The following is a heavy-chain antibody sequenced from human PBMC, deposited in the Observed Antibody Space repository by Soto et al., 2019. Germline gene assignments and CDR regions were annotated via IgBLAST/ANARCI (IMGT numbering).Heavy chain of an antibody. CDR2: ISGSGGNT. CDR3: AKDRSSTSCYAFDY. V-gene: IGHV3-23*01. Sequence: GGSLRLSCAASGFTFSSYAMHWARQAPGKGLEWVTAISGSGGNTHYADSVKGRFTISRDNSKNTLYLQMNSLRVEDTAVYYCAKDRSSTSCYAFDYWGQGSLVTVSS. D-gene: IGHD2-2*01. CDR1: GFTFSSYA. J-gene: IGHJ4*02.